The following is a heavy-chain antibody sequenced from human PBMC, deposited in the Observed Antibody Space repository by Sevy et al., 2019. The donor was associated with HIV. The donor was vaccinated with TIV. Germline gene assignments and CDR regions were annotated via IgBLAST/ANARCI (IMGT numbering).Heavy chain of an antibody. CDR2: ISGSGGSS. J-gene: IGHJ4*02. D-gene: IGHD3-22*01. Sequence: GGSLGLSCVASEFRLSNYAMNWVRQAPGKGLEWVSGISGSGGSSYYADSVKGRFTISRDNSKNTLYLQMNSLRAEDTAMYYCAKDLYYDNSLFDYWGQGILVTVSS. CDR1: EFRLSNYA. CDR3: AKDLYYDNSLFDY. V-gene: IGHV3-23*01.